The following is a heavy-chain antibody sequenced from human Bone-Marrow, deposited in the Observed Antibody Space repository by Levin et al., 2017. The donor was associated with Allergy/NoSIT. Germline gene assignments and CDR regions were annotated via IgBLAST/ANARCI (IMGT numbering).Heavy chain of an antibody. CDR3: ARYCITTSCYGTASYYGMDM. J-gene: IGHJ6*02. Sequence: GGSLRLSCEASGFIFRNYAVSWVRQAPGKGLEWVSAISASGDETFYADSAKGRFTISRDNSKNTLSLQVSSLRAEDTAIYYCARYCITTSCYGTASYYGMDMWGHGTTVTVSS. CDR1: GFIFRNYA. V-gene: IGHV3-23*01. CDR2: ISASGDET. D-gene: IGHD2-2*01.